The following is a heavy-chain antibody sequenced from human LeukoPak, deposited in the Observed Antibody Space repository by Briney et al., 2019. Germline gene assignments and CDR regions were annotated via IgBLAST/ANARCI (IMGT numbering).Heavy chain of an antibody. CDR2: IYYSGST. V-gene: IGHV4-59*08. D-gene: IGHD6-25*01. J-gene: IGHJ6*03. CDR1: SGSITSYY. Sequence: SETVSLTCTVSSGSITSYYWSWIRQPPGKGLEWIGYIYYSGSTNYNPSLESRVTISMGTSKKQFSLKLSSVTAADTAVYYCATAEGIAASWGYYYMDVWGKGTTVTVSS. CDR3: ATAEGIAASWGYYYMDV.